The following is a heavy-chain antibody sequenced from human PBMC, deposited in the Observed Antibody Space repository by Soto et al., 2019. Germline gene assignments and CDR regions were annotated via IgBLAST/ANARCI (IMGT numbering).Heavy chain of an antibody. J-gene: IGHJ6*02. CDR1: GYTFTSYY. Sequence: GASVKVSCKASGYTFTSYYMHWVRQAPGQEREWMGIVNPSGGSTSYAQKFQGRVTMTRDTSTSTVYMELSSLRSEDTAVYYCARDISSSSWDYYYYCYGMDVWGQGTTVTVSS. V-gene: IGHV1-46*01. D-gene: IGHD6-13*01. CDR2: VNPSGGST. CDR3: ARDISSSSWDYYYYCYGMDV.